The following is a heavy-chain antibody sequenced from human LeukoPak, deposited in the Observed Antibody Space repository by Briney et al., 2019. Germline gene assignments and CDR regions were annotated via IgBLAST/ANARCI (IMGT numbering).Heavy chain of an antibody. D-gene: IGHD6-19*01. CDR1: GFTFSGNW. V-gene: IGHV3-21*01. J-gene: IGHJ4*02. Sequence: GGSLTLSCEASGFTFSGNWMNWVRQAPGKGLEWVSSISSSSSYIYYADSVKGRFTISRDNAKNSLYLQMNSLRAEDTAVYYCASSIAVAGRDYWGQGTLVTVSS. CDR2: ISSSSSYI. CDR3: ASSIAVAGRDY.